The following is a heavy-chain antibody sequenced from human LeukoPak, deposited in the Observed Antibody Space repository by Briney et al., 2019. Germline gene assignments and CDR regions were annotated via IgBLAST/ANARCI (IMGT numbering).Heavy chain of an antibody. D-gene: IGHD4/OR15-4a*01. CDR3: AKERDYGPADY. V-gene: IGHV3-23*01. CDR1: GFIFNKHA. J-gene: IGHJ4*02. CDR2: LSGSGGST. Sequence: GGSLRLSCAASGFIFNKHAMSWVRQTPGKGLEWVSGLSGSGGSTDYADSVKGRFTVSRDNSKNTLFLQMNSLRAEDTAIYYCAKERDYGPADYWGQGTLVTVSS.